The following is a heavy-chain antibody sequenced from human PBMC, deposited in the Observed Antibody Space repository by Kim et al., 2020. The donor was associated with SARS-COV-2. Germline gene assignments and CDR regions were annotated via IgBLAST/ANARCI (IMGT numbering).Heavy chain of an antibody. CDR1: GGSFSGYY. D-gene: IGHD5-18*01. Sequence: SETLSLTCAVYGGSFSGYYWSWIRQPPGKGLEWIGEINHSGSTNYNPSLKSRVTISVDTSKNQFSLKLSSVTAADTAVYYCASKVIYSYGYVLPQKNYYYYGMDVWGQGTTVTVSS. CDR2: INHSGST. J-gene: IGHJ6*02. CDR3: ASKVIYSYGYVLPQKNYYYYGMDV. V-gene: IGHV4-34*01.